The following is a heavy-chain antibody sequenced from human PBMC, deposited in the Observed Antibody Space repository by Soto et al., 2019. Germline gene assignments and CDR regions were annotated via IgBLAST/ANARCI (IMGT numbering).Heavy chain of an antibody. CDR1: GGSISSIDYF. D-gene: IGHD2-2*01. V-gene: IGHV4-30-4*01. J-gene: IGHJ5*02. Sequence: SETLSRTCSVSGGSISSIDYFWSWIRQPPGKGLEWIGFIYHTGTTYYNPSLRSRVTISIDTSKSQFSMKLNSVTAADTAVYYCARVMAAMQNWLDPWGQGTLVTVSS. CDR2: IYHTGTT. CDR3: ARVMAAMQNWLDP.